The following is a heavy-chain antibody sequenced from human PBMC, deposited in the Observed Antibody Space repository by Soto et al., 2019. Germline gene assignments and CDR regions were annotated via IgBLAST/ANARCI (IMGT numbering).Heavy chain of an antibody. V-gene: IGHV3-33*01. CDR3: ARAGGDYGDYTYYFDY. J-gene: IGHJ4*02. D-gene: IGHD4-17*01. Sequence: QVQLVESGGGVVQPGRSLRLSCAASGFTFSSYGMHWVRQAPGKGLEWVAVIWYDGSNKYYADSVKGRFTISRDNSKNTLYLQMNSLRAEDTAVSYCARAGGDYGDYTYYFDYWGQGTLVTVSS. CDR1: GFTFSSYG. CDR2: IWYDGSNK.